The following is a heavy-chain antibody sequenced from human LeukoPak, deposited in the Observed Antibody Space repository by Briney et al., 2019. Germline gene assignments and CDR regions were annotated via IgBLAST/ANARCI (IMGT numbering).Heavy chain of an antibody. J-gene: IGHJ4*02. CDR1: GFTFSSYG. V-gene: IGHV3-33*01. D-gene: IGHD5-12*01. Sequence: GGSLRLSCAASGFTFSSYGMHWVRQAPGKGLEWVAVIWYDGSNKYYADSVKGRFTISRDNSKNTLYLQMNSLRAEDTAVYYCARDERKGGVDIVATSPFDYWGREPWSPSPQ. CDR2: IWYDGSNK. CDR3: ARDERKGGVDIVATSPFDY.